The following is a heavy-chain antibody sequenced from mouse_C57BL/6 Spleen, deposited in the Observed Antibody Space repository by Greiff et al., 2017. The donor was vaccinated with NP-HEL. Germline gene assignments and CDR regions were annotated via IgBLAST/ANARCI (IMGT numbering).Heavy chain of an antibody. J-gene: IGHJ2*01. CDR3: ARSWDGY. Sequence: QVQLKESGPELVKPGASVKISCKASGYAFSSSWMNWVKQRPGKGLEWIGRIYPGDGDTNYNGKFKGKATLTADKSSSTAYMQLSSLTSEDSAVYFCARSWDGYRGQGTTLTVSS. D-gene: IGHD4-1*01. V-gene: IGHV1-82*01. CDR1: GYAFSSSW. CDR2: IYPGDGDT.